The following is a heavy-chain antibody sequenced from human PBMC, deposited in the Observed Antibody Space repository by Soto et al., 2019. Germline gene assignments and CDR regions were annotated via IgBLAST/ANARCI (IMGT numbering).Heavy chain of an antibody. V-gene: IGHV2-5*01. Sequence: QITLKESGPTLVKPTQTLTLTCTFSGFSLSTTGVGVGWIRQPPGKALEWLALIYWHDDNRYSPSLKSRLTITKDTSKNQVVLTVTNMDPGDTATYYCAHRQGSIVVNGDNWFDPWGQGTLVTGSS. CDR1: GFSLSTTGVG. CDR2: IYWHDDN. J-gene: IGHJ5*02. D-gene: IGHD1-26*01. CDR3: AHRQGSIVVNGDNWFDP.